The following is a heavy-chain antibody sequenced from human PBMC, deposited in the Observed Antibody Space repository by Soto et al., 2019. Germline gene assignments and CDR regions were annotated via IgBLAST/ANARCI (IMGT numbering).Heavy chain of an antibody. CDR1: GYTFTRYG. Sequence: QVQLVQSGAEVKKPGASEKVSCKASGYTFTRYGISWVRQAPGQGLEWMGWMSADNGNTYYAQKFQGRVTMTTDTSTSTAYMELRSLRSDDTAVYYCARDERVEGRLEYWGQGTLVTVSS. CDR3: ARDERVEGRLEY. V-gene: IGHV1-18*01. J-gene: IGHJ4*02. D-gene: IGHD3-3*01. CDR2: MSADNGNT.